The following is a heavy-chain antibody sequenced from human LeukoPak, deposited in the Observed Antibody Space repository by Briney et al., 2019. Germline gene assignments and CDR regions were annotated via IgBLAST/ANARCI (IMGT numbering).Heavy chain of an antibody. CDR2: IWYDGSNK. D-gene: IGHD1-26*01. CDR1: EFIFSRYV. J-gene: IGHJ4*02. CDR3: ARAYRVGATDFDY. V-gene: IGHV3-33*08. Sequence: GGSLRLSCAASEFIFSRYVMHWVRQAPGKGLEWVAVIWYDGSNKYYADSVKGRFTISRDNSKNTLYLQMNSLRAEDTAVYYCARAYRVGATDFDYWGQGTLVTISS.